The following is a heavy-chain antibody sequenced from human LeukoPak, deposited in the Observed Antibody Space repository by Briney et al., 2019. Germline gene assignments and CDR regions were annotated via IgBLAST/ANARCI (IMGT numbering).Heavy chain of an antibody. J-gene: IGHJ4*02. D-gene: IGHD6-6*01. Sequence: PGGSLRLSCAASGFVFGSYAMSWVRQAPGKGLEWVSAMSGAGSSTYYADSVKGRFTISRDNSNNTLYLQMSSLRAEDTAMYYCAKTPDSSSSGFRPSFDYWGQGTLVTVSS. V-gene: IGHV3-23*01. CDR2: MSGAGSST. CDR1: GFVFGSYA. CDR3: AKTPDSSSSGFRPSFDY.